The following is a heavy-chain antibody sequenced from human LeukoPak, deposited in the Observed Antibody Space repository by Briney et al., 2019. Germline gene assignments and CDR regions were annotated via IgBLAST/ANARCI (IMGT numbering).Heavy chain of an antibody. CDR1: GYTFTSYY. J-gene: IGHJ5*02. CDR2: INPSGGST. V-gene: IGHV1-46*01. CDR3: ARAGGNGRFDP. D-gene: IGHD3-16*01. Sequence: GASVKVSCKASGYTFTSYYMHWVRQAPGQGLEWMGIINPSGGSTSYAQKFQGRVTMTRDTSTSTVYMELRSLRSDDTAVYYCARAGGNGRFDPWGQGTLVTVSS.